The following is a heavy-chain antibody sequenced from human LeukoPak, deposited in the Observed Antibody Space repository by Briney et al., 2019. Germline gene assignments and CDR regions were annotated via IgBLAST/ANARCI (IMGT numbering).Heavy chain of an antibody. D-gene: IGHD2-15*01. CDR2: INPNSGGT. Sequence: ASVKVSCKASGYTFTGYYMHWVRQAPGQGLEWMGWINPNSGGTNYAQKFQGRVTMTRDTSISTAYMELSSLRSEDTAVYYCARARYCSGGSCYWGYYYYYYYMDVWGKGTTVTISS. J-gene: IGHJ6*03. CDR3: ARARYCSGGSCYWGYYYYYYYMDV. V-gene: IGHV1-2*02. CDR1: GYTFTGYY.